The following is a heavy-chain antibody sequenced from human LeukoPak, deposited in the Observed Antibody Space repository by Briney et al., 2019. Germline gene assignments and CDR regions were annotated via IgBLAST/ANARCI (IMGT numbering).Heavy chain of an antibody. D-gene: IGHD3-22*01. CDR3: ATEPYYYDSSARDDYYYGMDI. Sequence: GGCLRLSCAASGFTFDDYGMSWVRQAPGKGLEWVSGINWNGGSTGYADSVKGRFTISRDNAKNSLYLQMNSLRAEDTALYYCATEPYYYDSSARDDYYYGMDIWGQGNPVTVSS. V-gene: IGHV3-20*04. J-gene: IGHJ6*02. CDR1: GFTFDDYG. CDR2: INWNGGST.